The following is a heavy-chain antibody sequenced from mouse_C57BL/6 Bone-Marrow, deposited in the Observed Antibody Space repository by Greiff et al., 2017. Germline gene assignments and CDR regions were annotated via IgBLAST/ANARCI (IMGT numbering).Heavy chain of an antibody. Sequence: VQLQQSGPVLVKPGASVKMSCKASGYTFTDYSMNWVKQSHGKSLEWIGVINPYNGGTSYNQKFKGTAKLTVDKSSSTAYMELNSMTSEDSAVYYCASNYLYAMDHWCQGTSVTVSS. CDR2: INPYNGGT. J-gene: IGHJ4*01. CDR1: GYTFTDYS. CDR3: ASNYLYAMDH. V-gene: IGHV1-19*01. D-gene: IGHD2-1*01.